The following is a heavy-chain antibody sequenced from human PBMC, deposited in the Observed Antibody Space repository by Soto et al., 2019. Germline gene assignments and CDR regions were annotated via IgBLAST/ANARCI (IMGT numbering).Heavy chain of an antibody. D-gene: IGHD3-22*01. CDR1: GFTFSSYA. V-gene: IGHV3-30-3*01. CDR3: ARSPDLYYFCDY. J-gene: IGHJ4*02. Sequence: QVQLVESGGGVVQPGRSLRLSCAASGFTFSSYAMHWVRQAPGKGLEWVAVISYDGSNKYYADSVKGRFTISRDNSKNPLYLQMNSLRAADTAVYYCARSPDLYYFCDYWGQGTLVTVSS. CDR2: ISYDGSNK.